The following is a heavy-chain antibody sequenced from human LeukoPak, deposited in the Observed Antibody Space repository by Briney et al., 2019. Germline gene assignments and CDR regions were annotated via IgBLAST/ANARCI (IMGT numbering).Heavy chain of an antibody. J-gene: IGHJ4*02. CDR2: IIPIFGTA. Sequence: SVKVSCKASGGTFISYAISWVRQAPGQGLEWMGGIIPIFGTANYAQKFQGRVTITADESTSTAYMELSSLRSEDTAVYYCAISHDYYDSSGYPFDYWGQGTLVTVSS. CDR1: GGTFISYA. CDR3: AISHDYYDSSGYPFDY. D-gene: IGHD3-22*01. V-gene: IGHV1-69*13.